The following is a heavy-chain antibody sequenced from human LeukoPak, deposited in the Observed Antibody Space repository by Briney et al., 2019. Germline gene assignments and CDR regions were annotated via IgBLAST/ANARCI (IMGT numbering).Heavy chain of an antibody. Sequence: GGSLRLSCAASGFTFSDYWMHWVRQAPGKGLVWVSRIISDGTSATYADSVKGRFTMSRDNAKNTLYLEMNSLRAEDTAVYYCAKDGEKGLLPYYFDYWGQGTLVTVSS. CDR2: IISDGTSA. J-gene: IGHJ4*02. CDR3: AKDGEKGLLPYYFDY. CDR1: GFTFSDYW. V-gene: IGHV3-74*01. D-gene: IGHD2-21*02.